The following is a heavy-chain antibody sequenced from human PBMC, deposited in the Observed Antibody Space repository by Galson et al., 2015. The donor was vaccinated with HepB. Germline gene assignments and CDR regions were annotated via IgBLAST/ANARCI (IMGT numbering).Heavy chain of an antibody. CDR1: GFTFGSYT. CDR2: VSHHGRDT. D-gene: IGHD6-19*01. J-gene: IGHJ4*02. Sequence: SLRLSCAASGFTFGSYTMSWIRQTPGRRLEWVASVSHHGRDTYYADSVQGRFTVSRDNSNNTLFLEMKSLRVGDTARSFCAKSLTSGWYQYDCWGQGILVTVSS. CDR3: AKSLTSGWYQYDC. V-gene: IGHV3-23*01.